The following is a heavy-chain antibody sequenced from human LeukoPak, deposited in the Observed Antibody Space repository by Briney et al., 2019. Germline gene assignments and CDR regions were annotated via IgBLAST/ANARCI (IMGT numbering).Heavy chain of an antibody. CDR3: AKSPGIAVAGTDY. CDR1: GFTFSSYA. V-gene: IGHV3-23*01. D-gene: IGHD6-19*01. J-gene: IGHJ4*02. Sequence: GGSLRLSCAASGFTFSSYAMSWVRQAPGKGLEWVSAISGSGGGTYYADSVKGRFTISRDSSKNTLDLQMNSLRVEDTAVYYCAKSPGIAVAGTDYWGQGTLVTVSS. CDR2: ISGSGGGT.